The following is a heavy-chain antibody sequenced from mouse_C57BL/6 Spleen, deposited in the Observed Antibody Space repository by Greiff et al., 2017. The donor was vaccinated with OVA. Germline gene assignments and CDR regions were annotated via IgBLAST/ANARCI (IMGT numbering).Heavy chain of an antibody. Sequence: EVQGVESGGGLVKPGGSLKLSCAASGFTFSDYGMHWVRQAPEKGLEWVAYISSGSSTIYYADTVKGRFTISRDNAKNTLFLQMTSLRSEDTAMYYCARPPLYYDYDEDWFAYWGQGTLVTVSA. J-gene: IGHJ3*01. CDR2: ISSGSSTI. CDR1: GFTFSDYG. V-gene: IGHV5-17*01. CDR3: ARPPLYYDYDEDWFAY. D-gene: IGHD2-4*01.